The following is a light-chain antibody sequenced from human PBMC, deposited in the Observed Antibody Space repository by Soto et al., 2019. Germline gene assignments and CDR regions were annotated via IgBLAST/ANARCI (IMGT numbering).Light chain of an antibody. J-gene: IGKJ4*01. CDR2: DAS. V-gene: IGKV3-11*01. CDR1: QSVNIY. Sequence: EIVLTQSPATLSLSPGERATLSCRASQSVNIYLAWYQQKPGQAPRLLIYDASNRATGIPARFSGSGSGTDFTLTISSLEPEGIAVYYCQQRSNWRVTFGGGTKVDIK. CDR3: QQRSNWRVT.